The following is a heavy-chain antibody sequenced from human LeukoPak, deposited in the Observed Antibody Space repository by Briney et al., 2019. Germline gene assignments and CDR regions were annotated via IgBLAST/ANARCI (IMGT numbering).Heavy chain of an antibody. V-gene: IGHV4-34*01. D-gene: IGHD3-3*02. CDR1: GGSFSGYY. J-gene: IGHJ4*02. Sequence: SGTLSLTCAVYGGSFSGYYWSWLRQPPGKGLEWIGEIDHSGSTNYNPSLKSRVTISVDTSKNQFSLELSSVTAADTAVYYCASSNHFWSGYYLLDYWSQGTLVTVSS. CDR3: ASSNHFWSGYYLLDY. CDR2: IDHSGST.